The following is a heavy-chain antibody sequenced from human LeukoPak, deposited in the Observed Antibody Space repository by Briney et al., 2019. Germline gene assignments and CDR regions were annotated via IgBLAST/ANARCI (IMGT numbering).Heavy chain of an antibody. CDR2: ISNDGRPI. D-gene: IGHD5-12*01. V-gene: IGHV3-11*01. J-gene: IGHJ5*01. Sequence: GGSLRLSCAASGFTLSGYYMSWIRQTPGKRLEWLSYISNDGRPIFYADSVQGRFTISWYNAKNLLYLQTDNLTVEDTAVYFCARGFGYSSHQFESWGQGTQVTVSS. CDR1: GFTLSGYY. CDR3: ARGFGYSSHQFES.